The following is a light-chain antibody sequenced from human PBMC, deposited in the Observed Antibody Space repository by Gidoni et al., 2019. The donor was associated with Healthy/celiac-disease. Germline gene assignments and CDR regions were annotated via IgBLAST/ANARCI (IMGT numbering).Light chain of an antibody. CDR1: QSISSY. J-gene: IGKJ1*01. CDR3: QQSYSTPWT. V-gene: IGKV1-39*01. CDR2: AAS. Sequence: DIQMTQSPSSRSASVGDRVTITCRASQSISSYLNWYQQKPGKAPKLLIYAASSLQSWVPSRFSGSGSGTDFTLTISSLQPEDFATYYCQQSYSTPWTFGQGTKVEIK.